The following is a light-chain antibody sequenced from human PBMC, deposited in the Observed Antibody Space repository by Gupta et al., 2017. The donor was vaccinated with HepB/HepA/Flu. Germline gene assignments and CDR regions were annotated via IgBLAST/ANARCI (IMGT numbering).Light chain of an antibody. CDR1: SSDVGGYNL. CDR2: DVT. CDR3: NSYTSSSTRV. Sequence: QSALTQPASVSGSPGQSITISCTGTSSDVGGYNLVSWYQQHPGKAPNLMIYDVTNRPSGVSNRFSGSKSGNTASLTISGLQAEDEADYYCNSYTSSSTRVFGGGTKLTVL. V-gene: IGLV2-14*03. J-gene: IGLJ3*02.